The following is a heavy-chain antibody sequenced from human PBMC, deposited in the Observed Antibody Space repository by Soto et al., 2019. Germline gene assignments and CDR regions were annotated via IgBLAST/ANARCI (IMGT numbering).Heavy chain of an antibody. CDR2: IYYSGST. Sequence: PSETLSLTCTVSGGSISSGGYYWSWIRQHPGKGLEWIGYIYYSGSTYYNPSLKSRVTISVDTSKNQFSLKLSSVTAADTAVYYCARERVVVVPAAMRLNHDAFDIWGQGTMVTVSS. CDR1: GGSISSGGYY. D-gene: IGHD2-2*01. V-gene: IGHV4-31*03. CDR3: ARERVVVVPAAMRLNHDAFDI. J-gene: IGHJ3*02.